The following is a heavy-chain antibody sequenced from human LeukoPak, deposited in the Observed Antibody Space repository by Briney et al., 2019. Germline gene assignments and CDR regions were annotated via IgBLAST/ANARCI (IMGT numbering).Heavy chain of an antibody. CDR2: ISHDGSNN. CDR3: ARVMGPGYYDSSGYYYGLDY. J-gene: IGHJ4*02. V-gene: IGHV3-30*03. Sequence: PGRSLRLSCAASGFTFSNYGMHWVRQAPGKGLEWVVVISHDGSNNNYADSVKGRFTISRDNSKNSLYLQMNSLRAEDTAVYYCARVMGPGYYDSSGYYYGLDYWGQGTLVTVSS. CDR1: GFTFSNYG. D-gene: IGHD3-22*01.